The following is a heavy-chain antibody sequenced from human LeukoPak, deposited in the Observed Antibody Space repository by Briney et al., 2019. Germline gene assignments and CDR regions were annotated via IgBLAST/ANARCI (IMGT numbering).Heavy chain of an antibody. CDR2: ISSSSSYI. Sequence: GGPLRFPFAAPGLTSRGLSWNWFPRAQGKGRKWAPSISSSSSYIYYADSVKGRFTISRDNAKNSLYLQMNSLRAEDTAVYYCAREGSLAWGTKYNWFDPWGQGTLVTVSS. J-gene: IGHJ5*02. CDR3: AREGSLAWGTKYNWFDP. V-gene: IGHV3-21*01. CDR1: GLTSRGLS. D-gene: IGHD3-16*01.